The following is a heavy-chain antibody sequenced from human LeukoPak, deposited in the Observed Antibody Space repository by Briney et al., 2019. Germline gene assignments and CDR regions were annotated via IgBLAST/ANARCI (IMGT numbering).Heavy chain of an antibody. Sequence: SETLSLTCTVSGGSINFYYWSWIRQPAGKGLEWIGRIYTSGSTNYNPSLKSRVTMSVDTSKNQFSLKLSSVTAADTAVYYCAREGYQLLYGWFDPWGQGTLVTVSS. CDR3: AREGYQLLYGWFDP. V-gene: IGHV4-4*07. J-gene: IGHJ5*02. CDR2: IYTSGST. CDR1: GGSINFYY. D-gene: IGHD2-2*02.